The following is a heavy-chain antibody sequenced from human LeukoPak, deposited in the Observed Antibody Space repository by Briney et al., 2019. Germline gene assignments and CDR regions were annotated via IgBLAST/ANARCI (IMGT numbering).Heavy chain of an antibody. V-gene: IGHV5-51*01. CDR2: IYPGDSDT. CDR3: AMARDAYNWGSHY. Sequence: GESLKISCKGYGYTFTTYWIGWVRQMCGKGREWMGMIYPGDSDTRYSPSFQGQVTISADKSISTAYLQWSSLKASDTAIYYCAMARDAYNWGSHYWGQGTLVTVSS. J-gene: IGHJ4*02. D-gene: IGHD5-24*01. CDR1: GYTFTTYW.